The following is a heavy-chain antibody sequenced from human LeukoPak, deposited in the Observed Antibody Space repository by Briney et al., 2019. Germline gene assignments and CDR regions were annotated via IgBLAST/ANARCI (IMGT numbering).Heavy chain of an antibody. Sequence: PSETLSLTCAVYGGSFSGYYWSWIRQPPGKGLEWIGEINHSGSTNYNPSLKSRVTISVDTSKNQFSLKLSSVTAADTAVYYCARGTRYYDSSGYYLVDYWGQGTLVTVSS. D-gene: IGHD3-22*01. CDR2: INHSGST. CDR3: ARGTRYYDSSGYYLVDY. J-gene: IGHJ4*02. V-gene: IGHV4-34*01. CDR1: GGSFSGYY.